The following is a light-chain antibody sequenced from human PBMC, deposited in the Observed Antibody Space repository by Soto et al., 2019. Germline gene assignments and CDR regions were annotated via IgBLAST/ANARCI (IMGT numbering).Light chain of an antibody. J-gene: IGLJ2*01. CDR3: CSYAGSYTHVV. Sequence: QSALTQPRSVSGSPGQSVTISCTGTSSDVGAYNCVSWYQQHPGKAPKLMIYDVSKRPSGVPDRFSGSKSGNTASLTISGLQAEDVADYYCCSYAGSYTHVVFGGGTKVTVL. CDR2: DVS. CDR1: SSDVGAYNC. V-gene: IGLV2-11*01.